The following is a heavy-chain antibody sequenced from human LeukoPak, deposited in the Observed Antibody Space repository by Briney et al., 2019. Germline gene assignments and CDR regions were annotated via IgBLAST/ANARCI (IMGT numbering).Heavy chain of an antibody. D-gene: IGHD2/OR15-2a*01. J-gene: IGHJ4*02. CDR3: ARDFRDRSMPIEY. Sequence: GGSLRLSRAASGFTFSDCYMSWIRQAPGKGLEWLSYISSSGISTHYADSVKGRFTISRDNAKNSLFLQMNSLRAEDTAVYYCARDFRDRSMPIEYWGQGTLVTVSS. CDR2: ISSSGIST. V-gene: IGHV3-11*01. CDR1: GFTFSDCY.